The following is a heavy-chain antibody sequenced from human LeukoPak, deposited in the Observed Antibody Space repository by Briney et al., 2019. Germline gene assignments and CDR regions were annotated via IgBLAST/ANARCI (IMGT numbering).Heavy chain of an antibody. CDR2: VTPTFDMT. V-gene: IGHV1-69*04. CDR3: ARSEIDYFDSSGYYYIFDY. Sequence: GASVKLSCNASGDTLNSYAISWLRHAPGQGLEWMGMVTPTFDMTNYAQRFQARVTITADKSTSTAYMELRSLRSEDTAVYYCARSEIDYFDSSGYYYIFDYWGQGTLVTVSS. CDR1: GDTLNSYA. D-gene: IGHD3-22*01. J-gene: IGHJ4*02.